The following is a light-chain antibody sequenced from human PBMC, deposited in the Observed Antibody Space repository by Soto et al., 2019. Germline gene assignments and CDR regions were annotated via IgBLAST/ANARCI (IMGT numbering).Light chain of an antibody. CDR3: SSYTSSITLV. V-gene: IGLV2-14*01. J-gene: IGLJ7*01. Sequence: QSALTQPASVSGSPGQSITISCTGTSSDVGSYKYVSWYQQHPGKAPRLMIYEVSYRPSGVSNRLSGSKSGNTASPTISGLQAEDEADYYCSSYTSSITLVFGGGTQLTVL. CDR1: SSDVGSYKY. CDR2: EVS.